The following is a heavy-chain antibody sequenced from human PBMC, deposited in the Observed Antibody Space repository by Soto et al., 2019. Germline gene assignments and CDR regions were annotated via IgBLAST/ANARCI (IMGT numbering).Heavy chain of an antibody. Sequence: QITLKESGPTLVKPTQTLTLTCTFSGFSLSTSGVAVGWIRQPPGKALEWLALIYWDDDKRYSPSLKSRLTITKHTSKTQVVLTMTNMDPVDTATYYCAHRPPERGLASFDPWGQGTLVTVSS. J-gene: IGHJ5*02. V-gene: IGHV2-5*02. CDR3: AHRPPERGLASFDP. CDR2: IYWDDDK. CDR1: GFSLSTSGVA. D-gene: IGHD1-1*01.